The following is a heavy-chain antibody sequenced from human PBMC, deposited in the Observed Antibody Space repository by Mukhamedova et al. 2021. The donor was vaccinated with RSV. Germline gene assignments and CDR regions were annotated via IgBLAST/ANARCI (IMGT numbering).Heavy chain of an antibody. CDR3: ARAYYDFWSGYPTYWFDT. J-gene: IGHJ5*02. V-gene: IGHV1-46*01. Sequence: VRQAPGQGLEWMGIINPSGGSTSYAQKFQGRVTMTRDTSTSTVYMELSSLRSEDTAVYYCARAYYDFWSGYPTYWFDTWGQGTLV. CDR2: INPSGGST. D-gene: IGHD3-3*01.